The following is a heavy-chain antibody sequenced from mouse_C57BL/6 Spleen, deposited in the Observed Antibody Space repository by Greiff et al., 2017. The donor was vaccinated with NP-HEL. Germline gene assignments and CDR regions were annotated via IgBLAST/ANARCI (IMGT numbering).Heavy chain of an antibody. Sequence: VQLQQSGPELVKPGASVKMSCKASGYTFTDYNMHWVKQSHGKSLEWIGYINPNNGGTSYNQKFKGKATLTVNKSSSTAYMELRSLTSEDSAVYYCASDYYGSSPYYAMDYWGQGTSVTVSS. CDR1: GYTFTDYN. D-gene: IGHD1-1*01. CDR3: ASDYYGSSPYYAMDY. CDR2: INPNNGGT. V-gene: IGHV1-22*01. J-gene: IGHJ4*01.